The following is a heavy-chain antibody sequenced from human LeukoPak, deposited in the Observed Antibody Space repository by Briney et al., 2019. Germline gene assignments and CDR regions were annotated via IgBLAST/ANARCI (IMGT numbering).Heavy chain of an antibody. CDR3: ARGSCARTSCYTSGGYYYYAMNA. V-gene: IGHV3-21*01. CDR2: ISSDSSYR. CDR1: GFILSDHT. J-gene: IGHJ6*02. Sequence: GGSLRLSCAASGFILSDHTMMWVRQTPGRGLEWVSSISSDSSYRYYGDSVKGRFSISRDNAKNSLYLQVNSLRAEDSAVYYCARGSCARTSCYTSGGYYYYAMNAWGQGTTVTVSS. D-gene: IGHD2-2*02.